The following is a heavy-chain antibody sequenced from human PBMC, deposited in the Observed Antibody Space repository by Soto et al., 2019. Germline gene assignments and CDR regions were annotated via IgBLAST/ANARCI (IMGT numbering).Heavy chain of an antibody. J-gene: IGHJ4*02. CDR2: MNPNSGNT. Sequence: GASVKVSCKASGYTFTSYDINWVRQATGQGLEWMGWMNPNSGNTGYAQKFQGRVTMTRNTSISTAYMELSSLRSEDTAVYYCARGRYCTNGVCYIGVYDYWGQGTLVTVSS. CDR3: ARGRYCTNGVCYIGVYDY. V-gene: IGHV1-8*01. D-gene: IGHD2-8*01. CDR1: GYTFTSYD.